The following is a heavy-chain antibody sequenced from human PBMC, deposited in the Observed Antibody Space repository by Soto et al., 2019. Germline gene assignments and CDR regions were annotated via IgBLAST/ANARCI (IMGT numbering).Heavy chain of an antibody. CDR1: GFTFSSFA. V-gene: IGHV3-30*04. CDR3: ARVEQWLYIAKY. J-gene: IGHJ4*02. Sequence: GGSLRLSCAASGFTFSSFAMHWVRRAPGKGLEWVAVISDDGSNKYYADSVKGRFTISRDNSKNTLYLQMNSLRGEDTAVYSCARVEQWLYIAKYWGQGTLVTVSS. CDR2: ISDDGSNK. D-gene: IGHD6-19*01.